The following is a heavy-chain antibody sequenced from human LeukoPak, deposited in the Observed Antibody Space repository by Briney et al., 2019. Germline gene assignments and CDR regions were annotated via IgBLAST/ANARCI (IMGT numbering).Heavy chain of an antibody. V-gene: IGHV1-24*01. Sequence: GASVKVSCKVSGYTLTELSMHWVRQAPGKGLEWMGGFDPEDGETIYAQKFQGRVTMTEDTSTDTAYMELGSLRSEDTAVYYCATPEYYYDSSGYYYFDYWGQGTLVTVSS. J-gene: IGHJ4*02. CDR3: ATPEYYYDSSGYYYFDY. CDR1: GYTLTELS. D-gene: IGHD3-22*01. CDR2: FDPEDGET.